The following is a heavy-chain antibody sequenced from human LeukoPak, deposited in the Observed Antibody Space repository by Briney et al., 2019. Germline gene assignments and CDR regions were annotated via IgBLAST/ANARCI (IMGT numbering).Heavy chain of an antibody. CDR1: GGPFRGYY. J-gene: IGHJ6*03. Sequence: SETLSLTCAVYGGPFRGYYWSGIRQPPEKGLEGIGEIYHSGSTKYNPSLKSRVTISVDTSKNQFSLKLSSVTAADTAVYYCARGGTMIEGYYYMDVWGKGTTVTVSS. D-gene: IGHD3-22*01. CDR3: ARGGTMIEGYYYMDV. CDR2: IYHSGST. V-gene: IGHV4-34*01.